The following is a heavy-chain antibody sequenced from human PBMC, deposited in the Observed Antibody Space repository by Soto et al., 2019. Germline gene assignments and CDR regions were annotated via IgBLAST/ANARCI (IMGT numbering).Heavy chain of an antibody. CDR3: ARQTYYYDSSGYGNWFDP. V-gene: IGHV4-59*08. CDR1: GGSISSYY. Sequence: SETLSLTCTVSGGSISSYYWSWIRQPPGKGLEWIGYIYYSGSTNYNPSLKSRVTISVDTSKNQFSLKLSSVTAADTAVYYCARQTYYYDSSGYGNWFDPWGQGTLVTVSS. D-gene: IGHD3-22*01. J-gene: IGHJ5*02. CDR2: IYYSGST.